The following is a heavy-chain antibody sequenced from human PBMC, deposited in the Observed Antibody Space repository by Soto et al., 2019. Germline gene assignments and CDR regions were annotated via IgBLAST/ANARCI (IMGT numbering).Heavy chain of an antibody. D-gene: IGHD5-18*01. V-gene: IGHV1-69*13. Sequence: SVKVSCKASGGTFSSYAISWVRQAPGQGLEWMGGIIPIFGTANYAQKFQGRVTITADESTSTAYMELSSLRSEDTAVYYCAREGRSYGYWFDPWGQGTLVTVSS. J-gene: IGHJ5*02. CDR2: IIPIFGTA. CDR1: GGTFSSYA. CDR3: AREGRSYGYWFDP.